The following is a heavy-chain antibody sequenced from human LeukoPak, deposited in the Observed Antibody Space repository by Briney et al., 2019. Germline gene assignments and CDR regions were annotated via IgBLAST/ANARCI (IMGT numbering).Heavy chain of an antibody. V-gene: IGHV3-9*01. D-gene: IGHD6-13*01. CDR2: ISWNSGSI. CDR3: AKAILGYPNYYMDV. Sequence: GRSLRLSCAASGFTFDDYAMHWVRQAPGKGLEWVSGISWNSGSIGYADSVKGRFTISRDNAKNSLYLQMNSLRAEDTALYYCAKAILGYPNYYMDVWGKGTTVTVSS. J-gene: IGHJ6*03. CDR1: GFTFDDYA.